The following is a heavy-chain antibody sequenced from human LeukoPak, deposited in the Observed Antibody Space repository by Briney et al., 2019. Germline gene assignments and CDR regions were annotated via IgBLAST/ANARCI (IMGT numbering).Heavy chain of an antibody. V-gene: IGHV1-69*04. D-gene: IGHD5-18*01. CDR3: ARGYSSEIPDY. J-gene: IGHJ4*02. Sequence: GASVKVSCKASGGTFSSYAISWVRQAPGQGLEWMGRIIPILGIANYAQKFQGRVTITADKSTSTAYMELSSLRSEDTAVYYCARGYSSEIPDYWGQGTLVTVSS. CDR1: GGTFSSYA. CDR2: IIPILGIA.